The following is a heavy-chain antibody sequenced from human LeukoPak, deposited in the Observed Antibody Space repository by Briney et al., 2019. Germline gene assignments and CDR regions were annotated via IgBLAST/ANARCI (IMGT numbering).Heavy chain of an antibody. Sequence: TGGSLRLSCAASGFTFSSDAMSWVRQAPGKGLEWVAVISYDGSNKYYADSVKGRFTISRDNSKNTLYLQMNSLRAEDTAVYYCAKGTATDWFDPWGQGTLVTVSS. V-gene: IGHV3-30*18. D-gene: IGHD5-24*01. J-gene: IGHJ5*02. CDR3: AKGTATDWFDP. CDR1: GFTFSSDA. CDR2: ISYDGSNK.